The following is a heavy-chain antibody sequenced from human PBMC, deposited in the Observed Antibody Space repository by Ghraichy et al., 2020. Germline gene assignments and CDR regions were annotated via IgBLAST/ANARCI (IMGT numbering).Heavy chain of an antibody. CDR2: IYYTGST. D-gene: IGHD5-12*01. CDR3: ARVSGYSGYDSDAFDI. V-gene: IGHV4-59*01. Sequence: SETLSLTCTVSGGSISNYYWNWIRQPPGKGLEWIGYIYYTGSTKYKSSLRGRATISVDTSKNQLYLRLSSVTAADTAIYYCARVSGYSGYDSDAFDIWGQGTMVTVSS. J-gene: IGHJ3*02. CDR1: GGSISNYY.